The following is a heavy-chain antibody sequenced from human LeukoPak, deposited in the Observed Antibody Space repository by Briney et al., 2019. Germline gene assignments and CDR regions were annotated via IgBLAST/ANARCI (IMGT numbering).Heavy chain of an antibody. CDR3: ARWDSSRGFDI. D-gene: IGHD6-6*01. J-gene: IGHJ3*02. CDR2: INPNSGGI. V-gene: IGHV1-2*02. Sequence: ASVKVSCKASGYSFTDYYMHWVRQAPGQGLEWMGWINPNSGGINYSQRFQGRVTMTRDTSISTGYMELSSLRSDDTAVYYCARWDSSRGFDIWGQGTTLAVSS. CDR1: GYSFTDYY.